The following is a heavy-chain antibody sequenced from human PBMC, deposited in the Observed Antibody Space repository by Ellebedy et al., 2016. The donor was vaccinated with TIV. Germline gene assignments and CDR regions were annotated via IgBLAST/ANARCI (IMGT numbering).Heavy chain of an antibody. Sequence: GESLKISCAASGFTFSSHAMNWVRQAPGKGLEWVAAISGSGGSTYSADSVRGRFTISRDNSKGTVYLQMNNLGVADTAVYYCAKGDLVTTLSYFDYWGQGTLVTVSS. D-gene: IGHD4-17*01. CDR2: ISGSGGST. CDR3: AKGDLVTTLSYFDY. CDR1: GFTFSSHA. J-gene: IGHJ4*02. V-gene: IGHV3-23*01.